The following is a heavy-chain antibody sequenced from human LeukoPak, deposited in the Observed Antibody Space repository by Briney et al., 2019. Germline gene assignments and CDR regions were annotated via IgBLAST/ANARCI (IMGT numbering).Heavy chain of an antibody. CDR2: INHSGST. J-gene: IGHJ6*02. V-gene: IGHV4-34*01. D-gene: IGHD6-19*01. Sequence: PSETLSLTCAVYGGSFSGYYWSWIRQPPGKGLEWIGEINHSGSTNYNPSLKSRVTISVDTSKNQFSLKLSSVTAADTAVYYCARASSSGPKHYFYVMDVWGQGTTVTVSS. CDR3: ARASSSGPKHYFYVMDV. CDR1: GGSFSGYY.